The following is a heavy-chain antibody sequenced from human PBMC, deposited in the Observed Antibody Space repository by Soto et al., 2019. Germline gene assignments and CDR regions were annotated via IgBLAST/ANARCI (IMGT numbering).Heavy chain of an antibody. V-gene: IGHV3-33*01. CDR3: ARLKRDPPYYYGMDV. J-gene: IGHJ6*02. Sequence: PGGSLRLSCAASGLTFSSYGMHWVRQAPGKGLEWVAVIWYDGSNKYYADSVKGRFTISRDNSKNTLYLQMNSLRAEDTAVYYCARLKRDPPYYYGMDVWGQGTTVTVSS. CDR1: GLTFSSYG. CDR2: IWYDGSNK.